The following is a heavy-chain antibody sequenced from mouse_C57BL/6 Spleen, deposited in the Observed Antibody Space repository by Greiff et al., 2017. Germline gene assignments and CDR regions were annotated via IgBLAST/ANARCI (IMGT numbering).Heavy chain of an antibody. CDR3: ARNSAY. CDR1: GFTFSSYA. V-gene: IGHV5-4*01. J-gene: IGHJ3*01. CDR2: ISDGGSYT. Sequence: DVHLVESGGGLVKPGGSLKLSCAASGFTFSSYAMSWVRQTPEKRLEWVATISDGGSYTYYPDNVKGRFTISRDNAKNNLYLQMSHLKSEDTAMYYCARNSAYWGQGTLVTVSA.